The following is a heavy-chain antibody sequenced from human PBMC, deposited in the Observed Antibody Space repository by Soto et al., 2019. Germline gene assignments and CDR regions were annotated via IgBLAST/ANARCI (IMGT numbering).Heavy chain of an antibody. CDR3: TRGWVRGGYEFDS. D-gene: IGHD2-15*01. J-gene: IGHJ4*02. CDR2: IWYDGSDK. CDR1: GFTFSSYG. V-gene: IGHV3-33*01. Sequence: QVQVVESGGGVVQPGRSLRLSCAASGFTFSSYGMHWVRQAPGKGLEWVAIIWYDGSDKYYSDSVKGRFTISRDNSKNTLFLQMDNLGGEDTAIYYCTRGWVRGGYEFDSWGQGTLVIVPS.